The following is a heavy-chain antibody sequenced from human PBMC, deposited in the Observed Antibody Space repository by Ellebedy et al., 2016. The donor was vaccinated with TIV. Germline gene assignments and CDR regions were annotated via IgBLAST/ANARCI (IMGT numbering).Heavy chain of an antibody. V-gene: IGHV3-30*18. J-gene: IGHJ5*02. CDR2: ISYEGSNK. D-gene: IGHD3-10*01. CDR1: GFTFSDYG. CDR3: AKDQNLYFGPGTFDP. Sequence: PGGSLRLSCAASGFTFSDYGMHRVRQAPCKGLEWVAVISYEGSNKYYADSIKSRFTVASENSKNTLYLQMNSLRAEATAVYYCAKDQNLYFGPGTFDPWGQGTLVTVSS.